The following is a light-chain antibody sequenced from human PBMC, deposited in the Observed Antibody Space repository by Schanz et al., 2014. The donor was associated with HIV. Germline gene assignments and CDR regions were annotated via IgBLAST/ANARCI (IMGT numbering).Light chain of an antibody. CDR1: QGIGRY. CDR2: AAS. CDR3: QQLKSFPLT. J-gene: IGKJ4*01. Sequence: IQLTQSPSSLSASVGDRVTITCRASQGIGRYLGWYQQKPGKPPKSLIYAASILQSGVPSRFSGSGSGTDFTLTISSLQPEDFATYYCQQLKSFPLTFGGGTKVEIK. V-gene: IGKV1-9*01.